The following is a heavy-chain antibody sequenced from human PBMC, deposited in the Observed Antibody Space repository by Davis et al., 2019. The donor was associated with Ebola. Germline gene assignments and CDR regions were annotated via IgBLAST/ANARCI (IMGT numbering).Heavy chain of an antibody. Sequence: GESLKISCAASGFTFSSYEMNWVRQAPGKGLEWVSYISSSGSTIYYADSVKGRFTISRDNAKNSLYLQMNSLRAEDTAVYYCARDPRITIFGVAPWWFDPWGQGTQVTVSS. CDR1: GFTFSSYE. D-gene: IGHD3-3*01. CDR3: ARDPRITIFGVAPWWFDP. V-gene: IGHV3-48*03. CDR2: ISSSGSTI. J-gene: IGHJ5*02.